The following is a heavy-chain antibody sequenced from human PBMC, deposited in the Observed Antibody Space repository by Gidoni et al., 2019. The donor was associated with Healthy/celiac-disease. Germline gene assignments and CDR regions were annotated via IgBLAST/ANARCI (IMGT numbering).Heavy chain of an antibody. CDR3: ARGKLGYCSGGSCYAYYFDY. J-gene: IGHJ4*02. Sequence: QVQLQQRGAGLLKPSETLSLTCAVYGGSFGGYYWSWIRQPPGKGLEWIGEIHHSGSTNYNPSLKTRVTISVDTSKNQFSLKLSSVTAADTAVYYCARGKLGYCSGGSCYAYYFDYWGQGTLVTVSS. D-gene: IGHD2-15*01. CDR2: IHHSGST. V-gene: IGHV4-34*01. CDR1: GGSFGGYY.